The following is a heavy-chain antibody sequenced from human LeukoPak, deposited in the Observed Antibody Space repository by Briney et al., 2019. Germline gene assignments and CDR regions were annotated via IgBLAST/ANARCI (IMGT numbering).Heavy chain of an antibody. CDR1: GGSIRSYY. J-gene: IGHJ4*02. CDR2: IYYSGST. Sequence: PSETLFLTCTVSGGSIRSYYWSWIRQPPGKGQEWIGYIYYSGSTTYNPSLKSRVTISVDTSKNQFSLKLSSVTPEDTAVYDCARDQSVAGTVYYFDYWGQGTLVTVSS. CDR3: ARDQSVAGTVYYFDY. D-gene: IGHD6-19*01. V-gene: IGHV4-59*12.